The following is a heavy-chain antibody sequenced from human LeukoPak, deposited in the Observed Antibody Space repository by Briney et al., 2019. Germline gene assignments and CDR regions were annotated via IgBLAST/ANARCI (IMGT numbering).Heavy chain of an antibody. V-gene: IGHV3-43*02. J-gene: IGHJ4*02. CDR1: GFTFDDYA. D-gene: IGHD3-22*01. CDR3: AKDRPPYYYDSSGYQDY. Sequence: GGSLRLSCAASGFTFDDYAMHWVRQAPGKGLEWVSLISGDGGSTYYADSVKGRFTISRDNSKNSLYLQMNSLRTEDTALYYCAKDRPPYYYDSSGYQDYWGQGILVTVSS. CDR2: ISGDGGST.